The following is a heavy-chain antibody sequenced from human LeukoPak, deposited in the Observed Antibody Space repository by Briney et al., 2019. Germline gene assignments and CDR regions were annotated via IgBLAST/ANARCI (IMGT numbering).Heavy chain of an antibody. D-gene: IGHD3-3*01. CDR1: IDSFSNYH. Sequence: SETLSLTCAVYIDSFSNYHWNWIRQTPAKGMEWIGEVNESGGTNISPSLRSRVTISVDTSKNQFSLKLSSVTAADTAVYYCARTTTIFGVVSWFDPWGQGTLVTVSS. J-gene: IGHJ5*02. CDR3: ARTTTIFGVVSWFDP. V-gene: IGHV4-34*01. CDR2: VNESGGT.